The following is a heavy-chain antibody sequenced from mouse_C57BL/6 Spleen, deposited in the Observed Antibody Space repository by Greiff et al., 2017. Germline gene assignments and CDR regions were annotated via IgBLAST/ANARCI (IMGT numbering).Heavy chain of an antibody. CDR2: ISYRGST. Sequence: DVQLLESGPGMVKPSQSLSLTCPVTGSSITSGYDWPWFRPLPGNKLEWLGYISYRGSTHSNPSHKSRSSITHDTAKKHFFLRLNSATTGDTATDYLASAIYEGYYFDYWGQGATLTVAS. CDR1: GSSITSGYD. D-gene: IGHD2-3*01. CDR3: ASAIYEGYYFDY. V-gene: IGHV3-1*01. J-gene: IGHJ2*01.